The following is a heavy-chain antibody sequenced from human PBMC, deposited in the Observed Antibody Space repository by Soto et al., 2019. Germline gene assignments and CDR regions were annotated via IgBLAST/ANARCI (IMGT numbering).Heavy chain of an antibody. CDR3: ARRNGQSYYYGMDV. V-gene: IGHV3-33*01. D-gene: IGHD4-4*01. Sequence: GGSLRLSCAASGFTFSSYGMHWVREAPGKGLAWVAVIWYDGSNKYYADSVKGRFTISRDNSNNTLYLQMNSLRAEDTAVYYCARRNGQSYYYGMDVWGQRTTLTVSS. CDR1: GFTFSSYG. J-gene: IGHJ6*02. CDR2: IWYDGSNK.